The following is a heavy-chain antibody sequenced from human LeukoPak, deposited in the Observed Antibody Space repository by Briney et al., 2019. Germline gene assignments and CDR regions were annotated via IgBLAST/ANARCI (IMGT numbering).Heavy chain of an antibody. CDR3: ARATDYYGSGSYYNAFDY. CDR1: GFTVSSNY. V-gene: IGHV3-66*01. Sequence: PGGSLRLSCAASGFTVSSNYMSWVRQAPGKGLEWVSVIYSGGSTYYADSVKGRFTISRDNSKNTLYLQMNSLRAEDTAVYYCARATDYYGSGSYYNAFDYWGQGTLVTVSS. D-gene: IGHD3-10*01. CDR2: IYSGGST. J-gene: IGHJ4*02.